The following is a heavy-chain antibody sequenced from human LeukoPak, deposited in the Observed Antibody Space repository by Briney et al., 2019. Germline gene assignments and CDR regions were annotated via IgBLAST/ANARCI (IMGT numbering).Heavy chain of an antibody. CDR3: ARGTYCSSTSCYPTAEFDP. V-gene: IGHV1-69*13. Sequence: SVKVSCKASGGTFSSYAVSWVRQAPGQGLEWMGGIIPIFGTANYAQKFQGRVTITADESTSTAYMELSSLRSEDTAVYYCARGTYCSSTSCYPTAEFDPWGQGTLVTVSS. J-gene: IGHJ5*02. D-gene: IGHD2-2*01. CDR1: GGTFSSYA. CDR2: IIPIFGTA.